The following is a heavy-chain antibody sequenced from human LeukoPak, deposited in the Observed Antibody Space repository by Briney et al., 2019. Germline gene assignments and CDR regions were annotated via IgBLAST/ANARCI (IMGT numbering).Heavy chain of an antibody. D-gene: IGHD3-10*01. J-gene: IGHJ6*03. Sequence: PGGSLRLSCAASGFTFSDYYMSWSRQAPGKGLEWVSYISSSGSTIYNADSVKGRFTISRDNAKNSLYLQMNSLRAEDTAVYYCARGSDGSGSYSYYYYYYYMDVWGKGTTVTVSS. CDR1: GFTFSDYY. CDR2: ISSSGSTI. V-gene: IGHV3-11*04. CDR3: ARGSDGSGSYSYYYYYYYMDV.